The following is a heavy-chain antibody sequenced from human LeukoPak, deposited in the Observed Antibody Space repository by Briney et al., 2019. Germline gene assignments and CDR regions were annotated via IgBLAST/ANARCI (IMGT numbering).Heavy chain of an antibody. CDR3: AKDWAYYYGSGSYWSY. V-gene: IGHV3-23*01. J-gene: IGHJ4*02. CDR1: GFSFTSFA. Sequence: GGSLRLSCAASGFSFTSFAMCWVRQAPGKGLEWVSAISVSGDRTYYADSVKGRFTISRDFSKNTLFLQMNSLRAEDTAVYYCAKDWAYYYGSGSYWSYWGQGTLVTVSS. CDR2: ISVSGDRT. D-gene: IGHD3-10*01.